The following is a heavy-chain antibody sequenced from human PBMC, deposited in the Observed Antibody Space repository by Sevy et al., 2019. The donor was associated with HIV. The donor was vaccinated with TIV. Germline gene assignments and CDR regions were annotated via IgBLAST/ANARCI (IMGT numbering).Heavy chain of an antibody. Sequence: GGFLRLSCAASGFTFSSYGMHWVRQAPGKGLEWLAVISYDGSNKYYADSVKGRFTISRDNSKNTLYLQMNSLRAEDTAVSFCAKDRDLFYYYYGMDVWGQGTTVTVSS. CDR2: ISYDGSNK. J-gene: IGHJ6*02. CDR1: GFTFSSYG. V-gene: IGHV3-30*18. D-gene: IGHD2-21*02. CDR3: AKDRDLFYYYYGMDV.